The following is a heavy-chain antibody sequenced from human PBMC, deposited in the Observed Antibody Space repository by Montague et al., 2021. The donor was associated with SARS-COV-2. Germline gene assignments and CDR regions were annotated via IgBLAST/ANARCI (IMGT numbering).Heavy chain of an antibody. CDR2: ISDSGST. CDR3: ARGCLSYFGAGSHCYGMDV. V-gene: IGHV4-59*01. Sequence: SETLSLTCSVSGTSITIYYWNWIRQPPGKGLEWIGYISDSGSTNYSPSLKSRVTMSVDTSKNQMSLKLTSVTAADTAVYYCARGCLSYFGAGSHCYGMDVWGQGTTVTVSS. J-gene: IGHJ6*02. D-gene: IGHD3-10*01. CDR1: GTSITIYY.